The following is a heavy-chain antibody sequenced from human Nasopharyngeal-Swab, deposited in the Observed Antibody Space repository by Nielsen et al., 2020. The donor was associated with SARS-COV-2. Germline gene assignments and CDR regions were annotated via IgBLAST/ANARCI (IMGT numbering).Heavy chain of an antibody. Sequence: GESLTISCAASGFTFSSYDMHWVRQATGKGLEWVSAIGTAGDTYYPGSVKGRFTISRENAKNSLYLQMNSLRAGDTAVYYCARGATNDFWSGYYTVHYYYDMDVWGKGTTVTVSS. CDR3: ARGATNDFWSGYYTVHYYYDMDV. V-gene: IGHV3-13*01. CDR2: IGTAGDT. CDR1: GFTFSSYD. J-gene: IGHJ6*03. D-gene: IGHD3-3*01.